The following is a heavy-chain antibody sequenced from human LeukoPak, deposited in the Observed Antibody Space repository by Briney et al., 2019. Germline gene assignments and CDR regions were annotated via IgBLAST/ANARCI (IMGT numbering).Heavy chain of an antibody. CDR3: ARSSSWVAAAIDY. J-gene: IGHJ4*02. D-gene: IGHD6-13*01. CDR1: GGSFSGYY. Sequence: SETLSLTCAVYGGSFSGYYWSWIRQPPGKGLEWIGEINHSGSTNYNPSLKSRVTISVDTSKNQFSLKLSSVTAADTAVYYCARSSSWVAAAIDYWGQGTLVTVSS. V-gene: IGHV4-34*01. CDR2: INHSGST.